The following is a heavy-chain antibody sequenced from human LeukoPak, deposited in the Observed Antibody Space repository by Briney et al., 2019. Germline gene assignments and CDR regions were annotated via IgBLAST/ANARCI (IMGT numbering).Heavy chain of an antibody. J-gene: IGHJ3*02. Sequence: SVKVSCKASGGTFSSYAISWVRQAPGQGLEWMGGIIPIFGTANYAQNFQGRVTITADESTSTAYMELSSLRSDDTAVYYCARTIVGALSGAFDIWGQGTMVTVSS. D-gene: IGHD1-26*01. V-gene: IGHV1-69*13. CDR1: GGTFSSYA. CDR3: ARTIVGALSGAFDI. CDR2: IIPIFGTA.